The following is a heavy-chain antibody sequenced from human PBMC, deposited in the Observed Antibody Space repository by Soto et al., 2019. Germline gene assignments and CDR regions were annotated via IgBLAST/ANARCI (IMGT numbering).Heavy chain of an antibody. J-gene: IGHJ2*01. Sequence: QVQLVQSGAEVKKPGSSVKVSCKASGGTFSNYAISWVRQAPGQGLEWMGGITPFFGTANYAQKFQGRVTITADESMSTAYMELGRLRSEDTAVYYCAQTLGLAVAGPGRFDLWGRGTLVTVSS. CDR1: GGTFSNYA. V-gene: IGHV1-69*12. CDR2: ITPFFGTA. CDR3: AQTLGLAVAGPGRFDL. D-gene: IGHD6-19*01.